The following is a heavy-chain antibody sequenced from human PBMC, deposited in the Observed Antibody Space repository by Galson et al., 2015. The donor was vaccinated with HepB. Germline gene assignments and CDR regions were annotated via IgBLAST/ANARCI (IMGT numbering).Heavy chain of an antibody. Sequence: SLRLSCAASGFTFSSYAMSWVRQAPGKGLEWVSAISGSGGSTYYADSVKGRFTISRDNSKNTLYLQMNSLRAEDTAVYYCARDGGVYGDAAWFDPWGQGTLVTVSS. CDR3: ARDGGVYGDAAWFDP. CDR2: ISGSGGST. D-gene: IGHD4-17*01. J-gene: IGHJ5*02. CDR1: GFTFSSYA. V-gene: IGHV3-23*01.